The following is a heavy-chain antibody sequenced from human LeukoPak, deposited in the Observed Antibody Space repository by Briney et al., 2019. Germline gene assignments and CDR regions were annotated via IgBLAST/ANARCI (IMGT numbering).Heavy chain of an antibody. CDR1: GYTFTGYY. J-gene: IGHJ4*02. Sequence: ASVKVSCKASGYTFTGYYMHWLRQAPGQGLEWMGWINPNNGGTSYAQRFQGRVTMTRDTSISTAYMEVSRLRFDDTAVYYCASGPSLGTTHPYFDYWGQGTLVTVSS. D-gene: IGHD2-15*01. V-gene: IGHV1-2*02. CDR3: ASGPSLGTTHPYFDY. CDR2: INPNNGGT.